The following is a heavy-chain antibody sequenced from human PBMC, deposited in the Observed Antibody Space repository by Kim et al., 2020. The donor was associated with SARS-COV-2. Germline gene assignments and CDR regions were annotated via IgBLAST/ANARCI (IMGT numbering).Heavy chain of an antibody. D-gene: IGHD2-15*01. V-gene: IGHV3-23*01. CDR2: ISGSGGST. CDR1: GFTFSSYA. CDR3: AKVRVVVVAATLDTDY. J-gene: IGHJ4*02. Sequence: GGSLRLSCAASGFTFSSYAMSWVRQAPGKGLEWVSAISGSGGSTYYADSVKGRFTISRDNSKNTLYLQMNSLRAEDTAVYYCAKVRVVVVAATLDTDYWGQGTLVTVSS.